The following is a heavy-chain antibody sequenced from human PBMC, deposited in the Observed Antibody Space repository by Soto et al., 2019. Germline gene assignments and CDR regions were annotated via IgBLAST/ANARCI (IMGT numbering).Heavy chain of an antibody. CDR2: IYYSGST. V-gene: IGHV4-61*01. CDR3: ARGYNWNDFNY. Sequence: SETLSLTCSVSGGSISSSNYYWTWIRQPPGKGLEWIGYIYYSGSTSYNPSLGSRVTISLGTSMNQFSLKLISVTAADTAVYYCARGYNWNDFNYWGQGTLVIVSS. CDR1: GGSISSSNYY. D-gene: IGHD1-1*01. J-gene: IGHJ4*02.